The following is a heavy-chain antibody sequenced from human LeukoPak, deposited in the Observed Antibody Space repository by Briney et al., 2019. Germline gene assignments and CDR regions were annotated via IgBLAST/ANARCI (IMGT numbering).Heavy chain of an antibody. V-gene: IGHV3-74*01. J-gene: IGHJ5*02. CDR1: GFAFSDYW. CDR2: IISDGSSA. D-gene: IGHD2-8*02. CDR3: VRDARYCPDS. Sequence: PGGSLSLSCATSGFAFSDYWMHWVRKAPGKGLVWVSRIISDGSSASYADSVKGRFTISRDNAKNTLYLQMNSLRVEDTAVYYCVRDARYCPDSWGQGTLVTVSS.